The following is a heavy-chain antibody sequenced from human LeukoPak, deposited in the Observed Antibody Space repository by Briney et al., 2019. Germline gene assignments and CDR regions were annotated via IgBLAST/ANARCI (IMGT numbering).Heavy chain of an antibody. CDR2: IYNTGST. V-gene: IGHV4-59*08. J-gene: IGHJ3*02. CDR1: GGSISSYY. Sequence: SETLSLTCTVSGGSISSYYWSWIRQPPGMALEWVGYIYNTGSTNYKPSLKSRLTITLDTSKNQLSLKLSSVTAADTAVYYCARRPLGGGHAFDMWGEGPMLPVSS. CDR3: ARRPLGGGHAFDM. D-gene: IGHD3-10*01.